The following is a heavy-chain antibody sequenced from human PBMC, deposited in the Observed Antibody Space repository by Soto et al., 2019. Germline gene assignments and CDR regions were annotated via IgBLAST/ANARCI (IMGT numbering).Heavy chain of an antibody. CDR2: TSSNGRST. V-gene: IGHV3-64*01. CDR3: ARDRCTNGVCYAPSDD. Sequence: EVKLVESGGGLVQPGGSLRLSCATSGFIFSTYAMHWVRQAPGKGLEYVSATSSNGRSTYYANSVKGRFTISRDNSKNTLYLQMDSLRAEDMAVYYCARDRCTNGVCYAPSDDWGQGTLVTVSS. CDR1: GFIFSTYA. J-gene: IGHJ1*01. D-gene: IGHD2-8*01.